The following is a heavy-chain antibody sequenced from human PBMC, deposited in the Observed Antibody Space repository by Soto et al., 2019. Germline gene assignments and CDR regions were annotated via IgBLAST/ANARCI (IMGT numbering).Heavy chain of an antibody. J-gene: IGHJ6*02. CDR3: VRGGRYCSGGSCYPSPEYYYYYGMDV. D-gene: IGHD2-15*01. CDR2: IYYSGST. V-gene: IGHV4-31*03. Sequence: SETLSLTCTVSGGSISSGGYYWSWIRQHPGKGLEWIGYIYYSGSTYYNPSLKSRVTISVDTSKNQFSLKLSSVTAADTAVYYCVRGGRYCSGGSCYPSPEYYYYYGMDVWGQGTTVTVSS. CDR1: GGSISSGGYY.